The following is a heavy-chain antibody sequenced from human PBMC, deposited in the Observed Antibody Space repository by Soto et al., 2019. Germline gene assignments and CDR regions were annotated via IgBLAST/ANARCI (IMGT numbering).Heavy chain of an antibody. J-gene: IGHJ4*02. Sequence: SETLSLTCTVSGGSISSGDYYWGWIRQPPGKGLEWIGSIYYSGSTYYNPSLKSRVTISVDTSKNQFSLKLSSVTAADTAVYYCARHTPAISISDHWGQGALVTVSS. CDR3: ARHTPAISISDH. CDR1: GGSISSGDYY. V-gene: IGHV4-39*01. CDR2: IYYSGST. D-gene: IGHD2-15*01.